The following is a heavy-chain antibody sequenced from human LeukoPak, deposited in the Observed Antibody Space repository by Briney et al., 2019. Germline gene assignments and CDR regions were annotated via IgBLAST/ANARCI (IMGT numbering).Heavy chain of an antibody. Sequence: SETLSLTCTVSGGSVSSGSYYWSWIRQPPGKGLEWIGYIYYSGSTNYNPSLKSRATISVDTSKNQFSLKLSSVTAADTAVYYCARVGHYDSSGYYYPFDYWGQGTLVTVSS. CDR2: IYYSGST. CDR3: ARVGHYDSSGYYYPFDY. V-gene: IGHV4-61*01. D-gene: IGHD3-22*01. J-gene: IGHJ4*02. CDR1: GGSVSSGSYY.